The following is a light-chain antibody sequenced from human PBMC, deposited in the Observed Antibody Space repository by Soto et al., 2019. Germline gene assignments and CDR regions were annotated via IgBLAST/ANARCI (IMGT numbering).Light chain of an antibody. V-gene: IGKV1-5*03. CDR2: KAS. J-gene: IGKJ1*01. CDR3: QHRRT. Sequence: DIQMTQSPSTLSASVGDRVTITCRASQSISSWLAWYQQKPGKAPKLLIYKASSLESGVPSRFSGSGSGTEFTLTIRSLQPDDFATYYCQHRRTFGQGTKVEIK. CDR1: QSISSW.